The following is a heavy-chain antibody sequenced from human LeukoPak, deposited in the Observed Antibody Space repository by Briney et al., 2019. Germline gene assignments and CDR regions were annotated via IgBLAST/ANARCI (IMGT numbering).Heavy chain of an antibody. CDR2: ISYDGSNK. CDR3: ARDMVRGVTPPYYFDY. V-gene: IGHV3-30*04. J-gene: IGHJ4*02. D-gene: IGHD3-10*01. Sequence: GGSPRLSCAASGFTFSSYAMHWVRQAPGKGLEWVAVISYDGSNKYYADSVKGRFTISRDNSKNTLYLQMNSLRAEDTAVYYCARDMVRGVTPPYYFDYWGQGTLVTVSS. CDR1: GFTFSSYA.